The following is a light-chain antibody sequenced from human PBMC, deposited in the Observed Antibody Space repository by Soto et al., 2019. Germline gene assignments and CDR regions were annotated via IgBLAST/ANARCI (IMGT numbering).Light chain of an antibody. CDR1: QTISTVY. Sequence: EIVLTQSPDTLSFSPGESATLSCRTSQTISTVYLAWYQQKPGQPPRLLTYGTSYRAAGIPDRFSGGGSGTDFTLTITRLEPADSAVYYCQQYGPSLGTFVPGTRLEVK. CDR2: GTS. CDR3: QQYGPSLGT. J-gene: IGKJ2*01. V-gene: IGKV3-20*01.